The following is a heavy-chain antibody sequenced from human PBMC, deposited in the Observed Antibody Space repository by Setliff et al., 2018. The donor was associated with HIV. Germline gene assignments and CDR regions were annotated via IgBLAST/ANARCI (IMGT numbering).Heavy chain of an antibody. J-gene: IGHJ4*02. CDR3: ARLYGSGSYQVDY. D-gene: IGHD3-10*01. CDR2: IYYNGNT. CDR1: GGSIRSSSYY. V-gene: IGHV4-39*07. Sequence: SETLSLTCTVSGGSIRSSSYYWGWIRQPPGKGLEWIGSIYYNGNTYYNPSLKSRVTISVDTSKNQFSLKLSSVTAADTAVYYCARLYGSGSYQVDYWGQGTLVTVSS.